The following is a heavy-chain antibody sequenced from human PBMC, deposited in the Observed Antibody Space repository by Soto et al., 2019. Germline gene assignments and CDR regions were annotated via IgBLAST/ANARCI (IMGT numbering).Heavy chain of an antibody. CDR2: ISWNSGSI. Sequence: HPGGSLRLSCAASGFTFDDYAIHWVRQAPGKGLEWVSGISWNSGSIGYADSVKGRFTISRDNAKNSLYLQMNSLRAEDTALYYCAKESPLNYYDSSGPFDYWGQGTLVTVSS. CDR1: GFTFDDYA. V-gene: IGHV3-9*01. CDR3: AKESPLNYYDSSGPFDY. D-gene: IGHD3-22*01. J-gene: IGHJ4*02.